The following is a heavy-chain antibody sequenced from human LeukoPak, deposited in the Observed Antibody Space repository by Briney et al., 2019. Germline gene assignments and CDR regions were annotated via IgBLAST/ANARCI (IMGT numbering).Heavy chain of an antibody. CDR2: IYQRATV. J-gene: IGHJ4*02. CDR1: GYSISSGYF. D-gene: IGHD5-18*01. V-gene: IGHV4-38-2*02. Sequence: SETLSLTCNVSGYSISSGYFWGWVRQPPGKGLEWIGSIYQRATVRYNPSLKSRVTISLDTSKNQFSLRLSSVTAADTAVYYCARGQKYRSGYTVTELGSGYFDYWGQGTLVTVSS. CDR3: ARGQKYRSGYTVTELGSGYFDY.